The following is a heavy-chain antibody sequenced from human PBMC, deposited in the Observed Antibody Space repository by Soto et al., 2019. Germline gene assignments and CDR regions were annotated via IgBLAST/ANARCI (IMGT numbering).Heavy chain of an antibody. Sequence: EVQLVQSGAEVKKPGESLKISCKGSGYSFTSYWIGWARQMPGKGLEWMGIIYPGDSDTRYSPSFQGQVTISADKSISTAYLQWRSLKASDTAMYYCAKTAAGGKNYYGMDVWGQGTTVTVSS. D-gene: IGHD6-13*01. CDR3: AKTAAGGKNYYGMDV. CDR1: GYSFTSYW. CDR2: IYPGDSDT. V-gene: IGHV5-51*01. J-gene: IGHJ6*02.